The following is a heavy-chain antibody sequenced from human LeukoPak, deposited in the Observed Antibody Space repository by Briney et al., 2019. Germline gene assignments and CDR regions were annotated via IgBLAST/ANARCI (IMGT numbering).Heavy chain of an antibody. CDR2: ISYDGSNK. Sequence: GRSLRLSCAASGFTFSSYAMHWVRQAPGKGLEWVAVISYDGSNKYYADSVKGRFTISRDNSKNTLYLQMNSLRAEDTAVHYCASETLAVAGPGAFDIWGQGTMVTVSS. CDR1: GFTFSSYA. D-gene: IGHD6-19*01. CDR3: ASETLAVAGPGAFDI. J-gene: IGHJ3*02. V-gene: IGHV3-30-3*01.